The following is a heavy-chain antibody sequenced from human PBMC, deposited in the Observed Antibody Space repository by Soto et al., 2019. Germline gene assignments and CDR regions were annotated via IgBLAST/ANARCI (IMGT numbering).Heavy chain of an antibody. CDR3: ARDIASYAYGEGY. V-gene: IGHV4-4*07. D-gene: IGHD2-21*01. CDR2: VYSSGTT. J-gene: IGHJ4*02. CDR1: GGSINSYW. Sequence: PSETLSLACTVSGGSINSYWWSLIRQPAGKGLEWIGRVYSSGTTDYNPSLNSRATMSVETSKNKFSLKLSSVTAADTAVYYCARDIASYAYGEGYWGQGIKVTVSS.